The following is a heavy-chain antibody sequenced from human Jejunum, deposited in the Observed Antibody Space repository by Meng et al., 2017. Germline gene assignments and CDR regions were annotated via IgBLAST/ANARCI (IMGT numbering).Heavy chain of an antibody. J-gene: IGHJ3*02. CDR2: IGTEGDT. CDR1: GFTFSSYD. CDR3: TRARGVDMTRGIVGTFDI. V-gene: IGHV3-13*01. Sequence: GESLKISCAASGFTFSSYDMHWVRQVTGKGLEWVSAIGTEGDTYYQDSVKGRFTISRENAKSSLFLQMNSLRAGDTAVYYCTRARGVDMTRGIVGTFDIWGQGTMVTVSS. D-gene: IGHD5-12*01.